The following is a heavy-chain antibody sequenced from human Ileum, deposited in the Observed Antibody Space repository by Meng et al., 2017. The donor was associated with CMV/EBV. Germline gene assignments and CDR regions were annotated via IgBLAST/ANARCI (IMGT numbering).Heavy chain of an antibody. CDR3: AKEESYSSTWINS. V-gene: IGHV3-33*06. J-gene: IGHJ4*02. D-gene: IGHD6-6*01. Sequence: GESLKISCAASGFTFSNCGMHWVRQAPGKGLEWVAVIWFDGSNKDYADSVKGRFTISRDNSRNTLYLQMNSLRAEDTAVYFCAKEESYSSTWINSWGQGTLVTVSS. CDR2: IWFDGSNK. CDR1: GFTFSNCG.